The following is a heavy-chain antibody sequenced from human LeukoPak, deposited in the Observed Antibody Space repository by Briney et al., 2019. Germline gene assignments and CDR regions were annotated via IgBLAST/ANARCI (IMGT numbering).Heavy chain of an antibody. D-gene: IGHD5-12*01. CDR3: ARVLGGGYDPAHY. J-gene: IGHJ4*02. CDR1: GYTFTSYG. CDR2: ISAYSGHA. V-gene: IGHV1-18*01. Sequence: ASVKVSCKAFGYTFTSYGISWVRQAPGQGLEWMGWISAYSGHANYAQELQGRVTMTTDTSTSTAYMELRSLRSDDTAMYYCARVLGGGYDPAHYWGQGTLVTVSS.